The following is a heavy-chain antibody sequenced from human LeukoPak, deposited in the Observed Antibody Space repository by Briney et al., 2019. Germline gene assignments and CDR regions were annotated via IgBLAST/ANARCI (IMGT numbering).Heavy chain of an antibody. J-gene: IGHJ5*02. D-gene: IGHD6-19*01. Sequence: SETLSLTCTVSGGSISSSSYYWGWIRQPPGKGLEWIGSIYYSGSTYYNPSLKSRVTISVDTSKNQFSLKLSSVTAADTAVYYCARHDHSLASIAEAGTFPPLTQPNNWFDPWGQGTLVTVSS. V-gene: IGHV4-39*01. CDR1: GGSISSSSYY. CDR3: ARHDHSLASIAEAGTFPPLTQPNNWFDP. CDR2: IYYSGST.